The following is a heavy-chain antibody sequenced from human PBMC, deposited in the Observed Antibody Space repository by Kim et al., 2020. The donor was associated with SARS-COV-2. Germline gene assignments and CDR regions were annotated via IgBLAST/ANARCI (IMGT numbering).Heavy chain of an antibody. J-gene: IGHJ2*01. D-gene: IGHD2-2*02. CDR1: GFTFSNAW. Sequence: GGSLRLSCAASGFTFSNAWMSWVRQAPGKGLEWVGRIKSKTDGGTTDYAAPVKGRFTISRDDSKNTLYLQMNSLKTEDTAVYYCTTGRRYCSSTSCYTMPYYWYFDLWGRGTLVTVSS. CDR2: IKSKTDGGTT. V-gene: IGHV3-15*01. CDR3: TTGRRYCSSTSCYTMPYYWYFDL.